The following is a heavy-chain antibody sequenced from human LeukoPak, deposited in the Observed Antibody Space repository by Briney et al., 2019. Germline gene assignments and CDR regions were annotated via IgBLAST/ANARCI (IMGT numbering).Heavy chain of an antibody. D-gene: IGHD3-10*01. CDR1: GYTFTGYF. J-gene: IGHJ4*02. V-gene: IGHV1-2*02. CDR3: ARDYQLITMVRGVFDY. CDR2: INPNSGGT. Sequence: ASVKVSCKASGYTFTGYFMHWVRQAPGQGLEWMGWINPNSGGTNYAQKFQGRVTMTGDTSISTAYMELSRLRSDDTAVYYCARDYQLITMVRGVFDYWGQGTLVTVSS.